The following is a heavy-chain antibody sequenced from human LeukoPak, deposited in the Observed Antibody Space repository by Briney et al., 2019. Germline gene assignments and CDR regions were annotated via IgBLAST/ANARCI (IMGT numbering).Heavy chain of an antibody. CDR2: INHSGST. CDR1: GGSFSGYY. V-gene: IGHV4-34*01. Sequence: SETLSLTCAVYGGSFSGYYWTWIRQPPGKGLEWIGEINHSGSTNYNPSLKSRVTISVDTSKNQFSLKLSSVTAADTAVYYCARGYHGSGSYGSSYNWFDPWGQGTLVTVSS. CDR3: ARGYHGSGSYGSSYNWFDP. D-gene: IGHD3-10*01. J-gene: IGHJ5*02.